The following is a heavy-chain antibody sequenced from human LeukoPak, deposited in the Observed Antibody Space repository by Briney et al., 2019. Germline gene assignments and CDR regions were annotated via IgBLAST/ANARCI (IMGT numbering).Heavy chain of an antibody. J-gene: IGHJ6*03. D-gene: IGHD3-10*01. V-gene: IGHV7-4-1*02. CDR2: INTNTGNP. Sequence: ASVKVSCKASGYTFTNYAMNWVRQAPAQGLEWIGWINTNTGNPTYAQGFTGRFVFSLDTSVSTAYLQISSLKAEDTAVYYCAREGLWFGELRDYYYMDVWGKGTTVTVSS. CDR1: GYTFTNYA. CDR3: AREGLWFGELRDYYYMDV.